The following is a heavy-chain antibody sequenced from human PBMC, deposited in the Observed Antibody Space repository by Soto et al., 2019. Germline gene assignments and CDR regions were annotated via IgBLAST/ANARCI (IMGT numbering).Heavy chain of an antibody. D-gene: IGHD6-19*01. CDR1: GDSLRGQS. J-gene: IGHJ6*02. CDR2: LDQSGGT. V-gene: IGHV4-34*01. Sequence: QVQLHQRGAGLLKASETLSLTCAVVGDSLRGQSWNWIRQSPGKGLEWIGELDQSGGTNYNPSLKSRAIISDDTSKNQFSLTLTSVTAADTAVYYCAREDSYGWSGESLDVWGQGTTVTVSS. CDR3: AREDSYGWSGESLDV.